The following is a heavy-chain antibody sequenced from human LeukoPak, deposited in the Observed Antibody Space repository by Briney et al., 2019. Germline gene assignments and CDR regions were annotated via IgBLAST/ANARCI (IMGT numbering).Heavy chain of an antibody. CDR3: ARGNNYGFHY. D-gene: IGHD4-11*01. Sequence: ASVTVSFKASGYTFTSYGISWVRQAPGQGLEWMGWISAYNGNTNYAQKLQGRVTMTTDTSTSTAYMELRSLRSEDMAVYYCARGNNYGFHYWGQGTLVSVSS. CDR1: GYTFTSYG. CDR2: ISAYNGNT. J-gene: IGHJ4*02. V-gene: IGHV1-18*03.